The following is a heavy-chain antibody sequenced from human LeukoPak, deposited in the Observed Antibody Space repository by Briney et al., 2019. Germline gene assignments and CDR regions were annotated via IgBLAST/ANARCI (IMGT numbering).Heavy chain of an antibody. V-gene: IGHV3-30-3*01. CDR2: ISYDGSNK. Sequence: GGSLRLSCAASGFTFSSYAMHWVRQAPGKGLEWVAVISYDGSNKYYADSVKGRFTISRDNSKNTLYLRMNSLRAEDTAVYYCARDQDYYDSSGYGPARWIGAFDIWGQGTMVTVSS. CDR1: GFTFSSYA. CDR3: ARDQDYYDSSGYGPARWIGAFDI. D-gene: IGHD3-22*01. J-gene: IGHJ3*02.